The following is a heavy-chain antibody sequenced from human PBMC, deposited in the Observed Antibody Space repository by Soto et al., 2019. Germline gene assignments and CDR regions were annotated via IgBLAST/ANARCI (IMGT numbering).Heavy chain of an antibody. CDR2: ISASGSTT. J-gene: IGHJ4*02. V-gene: IGHV3-23*01. Sequence: EVQLLESGGGLVPPGGSLRLSCAASGFTFVNYAMSWVRQAPGKGLESVSTISASGSTTYYADSVKGRFTISRDSSKNSLYLQMNSLRAEDTAVYYCARDEAVALLASPDYWGQGTLVTVSS. CDR1: GFTFVNYA. D-gene: IGHD2-21*01. CDR3: ARDEAVALLASPDY.